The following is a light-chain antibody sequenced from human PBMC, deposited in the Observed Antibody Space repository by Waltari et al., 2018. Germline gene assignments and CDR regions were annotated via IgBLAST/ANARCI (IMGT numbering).Light chain of an antibody. Sequence: SSELTQDPAVSVAVGQTVRITCQGDSLKTYFASWYQQKPGQAPLLVIYGRNDRPSGIPHRFFGASTGDKSSLTITGAQAEDEADYFCNCRDSSGNHRFGGGTKLTVL. CDR1: SLKTYF. J-gene: IGLJ2*01. V-gene: IGLV3-19*01. CDR2: GRN. CDR3: NCRDSSGNHR.